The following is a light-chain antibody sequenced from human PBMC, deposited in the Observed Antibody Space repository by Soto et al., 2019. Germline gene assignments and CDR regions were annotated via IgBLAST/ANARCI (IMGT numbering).Light chain of an antibody. CDR3: QQYNKWPPYT. V-gene: IGKV3-15*01. Sequence: EIVMTQSPATLSVSPGERATLSCRASQSVDINLAWYQQKPGQAPRLLIYGASTRATGIPARFSGSGSGTEFTLTISSLQSEDFAVYYCQQYNKWPPYTFGQGTKLEIK. CDR2: GAS. J-gene: IGKJ2*01. CDR1: QSVDIN.